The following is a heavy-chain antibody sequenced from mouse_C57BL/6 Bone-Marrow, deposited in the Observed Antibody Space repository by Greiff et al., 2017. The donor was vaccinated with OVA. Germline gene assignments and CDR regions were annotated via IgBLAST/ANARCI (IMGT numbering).Heavy chain of an antibody. CDR1: GYSITSGYY. D-gene: IGHD2-5*01. CDR2: ISYDGSN. CDR3: AREHSNPWYFDV. Sequence: EVKLLESGPGLVKPSQSLSLTCSVTGYSITSGYYWNWIRQFPGNKLEWMGYISYDGSNNYNPSLKNRISITRDTSKNQFFLKLNSVTTEDTATYYCAREHSNPWYFDVWGTGTTVTVSS. V-gene: IGHV3-6*01. J-gene: IGHJ1*03.